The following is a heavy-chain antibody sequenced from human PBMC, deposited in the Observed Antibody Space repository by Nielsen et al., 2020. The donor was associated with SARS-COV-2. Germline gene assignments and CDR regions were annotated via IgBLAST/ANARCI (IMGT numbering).Heavy chain of an antibody. CDR3: ARLWDDGYYFDTGPYDY. J-gene: IGHJ4*02. D-gene: IGHD3-22*01. CDR1: GFTVSSNY. Sequence: GGSLRLSCAASGFTVSSNYMHWVRQAPGKGLVWVSHINPDESKTTYADSVKGRFTISRDNAKNTLYLQMNSLRAEDTAVYYCARLWDDGYYFDTGPYDYWGQGTLVTVSS. CDR2: INPDESKT. V-gene: IGHV3-74*03.